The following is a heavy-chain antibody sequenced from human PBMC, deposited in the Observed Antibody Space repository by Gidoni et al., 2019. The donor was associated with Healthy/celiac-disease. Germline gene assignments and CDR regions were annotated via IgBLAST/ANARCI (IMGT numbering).Heavy chain of an antibody. CDR2: ISYDGSNK. CDR1: GLPFSSYG. CDR3: AKGGDLYYYYGMDV. Sequence: QVQLVESGGGVVQPGRSLRLSCSASGLPFSSYGMHWVRQAPGKGLEWVAVISYDGSNKYYADSVKGRFTISRDNSKNTLYLQMNSLRAEDTAVYYCAKGGDLYYYYGMDVWGQGTTVTVSS. D-gene: IGHD3-16*01. V-gene: IGHV3-30*18. J-gene: IGHJ6*02.